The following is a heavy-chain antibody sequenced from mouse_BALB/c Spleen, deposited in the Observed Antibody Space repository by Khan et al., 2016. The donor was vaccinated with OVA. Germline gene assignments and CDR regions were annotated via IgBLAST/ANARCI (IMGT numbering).Heavy chain of an antibody. V-gene: IGHV2-2*02. D-gene: IGHD1-2*01. CDR3: ARNPNSFIRVRRAMDY. CDR1: GFSLTSYG. J-gene: IGHJ4*01. CDR2: IWSGGST. Sequence: QVQLKESGPGLVQPSQSLSITCTVSGFSLTSYGVHWVRQSPGKGLEWLGVIWSGGSTDYNAAFISRLSISTVNSTSQVPLKMSSLQANDTAKYYCARNPNSFIRVRRAMDYWGQGTSVTVSS.